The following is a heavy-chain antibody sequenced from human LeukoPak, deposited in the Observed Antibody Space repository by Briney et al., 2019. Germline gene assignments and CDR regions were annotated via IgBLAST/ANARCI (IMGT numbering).Heavy chain of an antibody. CDR3: ARDLGYCTGGVCYRELDY. D-gene: IGHD2-8*02. CDR2: IYYSGST. J-gene: IGHJ4*02. Sequence: SETQSLTCTVSGRSISSSSYYWGWIRQPPGKGLEWLERIYYSGSTYYNPSLKSGVTISVDTSKNQFSLKLSSVTAADTAVYYCARDLGYCTGGVCYRELDYWGQGTLVTVSS. CDR1: GRSISSSSYY. V-gene: IGHV4-39*02.